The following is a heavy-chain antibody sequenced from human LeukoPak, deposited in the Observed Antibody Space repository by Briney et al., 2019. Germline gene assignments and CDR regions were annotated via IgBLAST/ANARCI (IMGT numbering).Heavy chain of an antibody. J-gene: IGHJ3*01. Sequence: SETLSLTCSVSGDSITGYYWSWIRQPAGKGLEWIGRIYTSGSTNYNPSLKSRVTMSVDTSKNQFSLRLISVTAADTAVYYCAREWSGFDFWGQGIMVTVSS. CDR3: AREWSGFDF. D-gene: IGHD2-15*01. V-gene: IGHV4-4*07. CDR1: GDSITGYY. CDR2: IYTSGST.